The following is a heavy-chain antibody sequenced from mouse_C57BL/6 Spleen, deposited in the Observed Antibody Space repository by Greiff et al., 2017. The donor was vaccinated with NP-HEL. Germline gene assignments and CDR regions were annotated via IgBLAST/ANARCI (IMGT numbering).Heavy chain of an antibody. V-gene: IGHV1-69*01. Sequence: QVQLQQSGAELVMPGASVKLSCKASGYTFTSYWMHWVKQRPGQGLEWIGEIDPSDSYTNYNQKFKGKSTLTVDKSSSTAYMQLSSLTSEDSAVYYCARRDDIYYYGSSWYFDVWGTGTTVTVSS. D-gene: IGHD1-1*01. CDR2: IDPSDSYT. CDR1: GYTFTSYW. CDR3: ARRDDIYYYGSSWYFDV. J-gene: IGHJ1*03.